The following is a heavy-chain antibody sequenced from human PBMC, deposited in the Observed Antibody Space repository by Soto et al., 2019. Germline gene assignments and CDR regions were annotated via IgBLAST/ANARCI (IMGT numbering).Heavy chain of an antibody. J-gene: IGHJ5*01. CDR2: MNPGSGDT. V-gene: IGHV1-8*01. Sequence: ASVKGACPGSGYSFTNNDVSWVRQATGQGLAWMGWMNPGSGDTGYAQKFQGRVTMTRDISIATAYMELSSLRSDDTAIYYCVGMESFGSLNWFDSWGQGTLVTCAS. CDR3: VGMESFGSLNWFDS. CDR1: GYSFTNND. D-gene: IGHD3-10*01.